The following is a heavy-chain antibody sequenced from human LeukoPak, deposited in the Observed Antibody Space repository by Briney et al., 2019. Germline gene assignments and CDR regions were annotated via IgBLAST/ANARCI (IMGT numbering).Heavy chain of an antibody. Sequence: PGGTLRLSCAASGFTFNTYGMSWVRQAPGKGLEWVSGISGSGGSTYYADSVKGRFTISRDNSKNMLYLQMNSLRAEDTAVYYCAKGDNGFNWFDPWGQGTLVSVSS. J-gene: IGHJ5*02. CDR3: AKGDNGFNWFDP. CDR1: GFTFNTYG. V-gene: IGHV3-23*01. CDR2: ISGSGGST. D-gene: IGHD4-17*01.